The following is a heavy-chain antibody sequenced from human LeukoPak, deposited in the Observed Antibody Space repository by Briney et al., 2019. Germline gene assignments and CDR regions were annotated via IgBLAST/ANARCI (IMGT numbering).Heavy chain of an antibody. V-gene: IGHV4-59*08. CDR3: ARHMDSSGYYYGMDV. Sequence: NPSETLSLTCTVSGGSISRYYWSWIRQPPGKGLEWIGYIYYTGSTNYNPSLKSRVTISVDTSKNQSSLKLSSVTAADTAVYYCARHMDSSGYYYGMDVWGQGTTVTVSS. CDR2: IYYTGST. D-gene: IGHD6-6*01. CDR1: GGSISRYY. J-gene: IGHJ6*02.